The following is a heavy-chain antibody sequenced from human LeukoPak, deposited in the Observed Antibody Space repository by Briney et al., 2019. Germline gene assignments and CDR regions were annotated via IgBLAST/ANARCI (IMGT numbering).Heavy chain of an antibody. Sequence: ASVKVSCKASGYTFTSYYMHWVRQAPGQGLEWMGIINPSGGSTSYAQKFQDRVTVTRDTSTSTVYMELSSLRSEDTAVYYCAREVAFTTPLDYWGQGTLVTVSS. CDR2: INPSGGST. D-gene: IGHD1-1*01. CDR3: AREVAFTTPLDY. V-gene: IGHV1-46*01. J-gene: IGHJ4*02. CDR1: GYTFTSYY.